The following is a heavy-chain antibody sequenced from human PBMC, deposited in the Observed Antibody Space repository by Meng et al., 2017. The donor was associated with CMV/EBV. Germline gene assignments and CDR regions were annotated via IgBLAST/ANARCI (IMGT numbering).Heavy chain of an antibody. CDR1: CTFSSYW. Sequence: CTFSSYWMHWVRQAPGKGLVWVSRINSDGSSTSYADSVKGRFTISRDNAKNTLYLQMNSLRAEDTAVYYCATFWSGYYKPWEAFDYWGQGTLVTVSS. CDR2: INSDGSST. D-gene: IGHD3-3*01. J-gene: IGHJ4*02. CDR3: ATFWSGYYKPWEAFDY. V-gene: IGHV3-74*01.